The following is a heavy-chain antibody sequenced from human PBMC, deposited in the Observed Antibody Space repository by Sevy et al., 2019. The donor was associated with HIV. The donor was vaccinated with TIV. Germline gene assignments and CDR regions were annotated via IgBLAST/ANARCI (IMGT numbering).Heavy chain of an antibody. CDR3: AREGSLRYFDL. CDR1: GFTYSDYY. D-gene: IGHD3-10*01. V-gene: IGHV3-11*01. Sequence: GGSLRLSCAASGFTYSDYYMSWIRQAPGRGLEWISYISSRGSTIYYADSVKGRFTISRDNAKNSLFLQMNSLRAEDTAVYYRAREGSLRYFDLWGRGTLVTVSS. CDR2: ISSRGSTI. J-gene: IGHJ2*01.